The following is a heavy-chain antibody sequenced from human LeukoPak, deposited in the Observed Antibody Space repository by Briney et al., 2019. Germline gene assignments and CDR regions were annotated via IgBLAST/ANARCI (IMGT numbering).Heavy chain of an antibody. D-gene: IGHD1-20*01. Sequence: SQTLSLTCAIYGDSVSSNSAAWNWIRQSPSRGLEWLGRTYYRSKWYNDYAVSVKSRITINPDTSKNQFSLQLNSVTPEDTAVYYCARDRGLVSSYNWNRNAFDIWGQGTMVSVSS. V-gene: IGHV6-1*01. CDR3: ARDRGLVSSYNWNRNAFDI. J-gene: IGHJ3*02. CDR2: TYYRSKWYN. CDR1: GDSVSSNSAA.